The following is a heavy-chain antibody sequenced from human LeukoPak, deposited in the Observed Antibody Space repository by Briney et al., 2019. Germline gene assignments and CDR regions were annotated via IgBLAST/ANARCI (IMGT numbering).Heavy chain of an antibody. CDR2: VYYSGST. CDR1: GGSISRHY. CDR3: ASAPYSSSWYYFDY. Sequence: SETLSLTCTVSGGSISRHYWSWIRQPPGKGLEWIGYVYYSGSTNYNPSLKSRVTISVDTSKNQFSLKLSSVTAADTAVYYCASAPYSSSWYYFDYWGQGTLVTVSS. D-gene: IGHD6-13*01. V-gene: IGHV4-59*11. J-gene: IGHJ4*02.